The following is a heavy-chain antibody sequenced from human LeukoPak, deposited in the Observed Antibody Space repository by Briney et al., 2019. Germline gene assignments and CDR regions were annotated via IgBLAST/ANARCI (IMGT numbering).Heavy chain of an antibody. Sequence: GGSLRLSCAASGFMFSGYWMSWVRQAPGKGLEWVANINQDGSEKYYVDSVKGRFTISRDNAKNSLFFEMNSLRVEDTSVYYCARDFRNSGWGSDYWGQGALVTVSS. J-gene: IGHJ4*02. V-gene: IGHV3-7*04. D-gene: IGHD6-19*01. CDR1: GFMFSGYW. CDR2: INQDGSEK. CDR3: ARDFRNSGWGSDY.